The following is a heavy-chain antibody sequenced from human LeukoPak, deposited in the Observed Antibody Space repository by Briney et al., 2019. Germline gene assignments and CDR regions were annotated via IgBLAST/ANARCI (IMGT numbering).Heavy chain of an antibody. D-gene: IGHD1-26*01. Sequence: GGSLRLSCAASGFTFNNYWMSWVRQAPGKGLEWVANIKQDGSEKYYVDSVKGRFIISRDNAKNSLYLQMNSLRAEDTAVYYCVRARYSGSYFEWDYWGQGTLVTVSS. V-gene: IGHV3-7*01. CDR3: VRARYSGSYFEWDY. CDR2: IKQDGSEK. J-gene: IGHJ4*02. CDR1: GFTFNNYW.